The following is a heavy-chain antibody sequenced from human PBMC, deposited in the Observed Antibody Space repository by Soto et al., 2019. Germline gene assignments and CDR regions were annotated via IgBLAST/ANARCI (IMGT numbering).Heavy chain of an antibody. CDR2: IYYSGST. V-gene: IGHV4-39*01. CDR1: GGSISSSSYY. J-gene: IGHJ1*01. CDR3: ARQGGTEWEIPGIHAEYFQH. D-gene: IGHD1-26*01. Sequence: SETLSLTCTVSGGSISSSSYYWGWIRQPPGKGLEWIGSIYYSGSTYYNPSLKSRVTISVDTSKNQFSLKLSSVTAADTAVYYCARQGGTEWEIPGIHAEYFQHWGQGTLVTVSS.